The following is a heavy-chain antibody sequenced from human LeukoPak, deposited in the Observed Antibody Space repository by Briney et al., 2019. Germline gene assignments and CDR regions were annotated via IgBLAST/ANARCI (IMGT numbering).Heavy chain of an antibody. Sequence: GGSLRLSCVVSGFTFSSYWMSWVRQAPGKGLEWVANIRPDGSDEYYVDSVKGRFTISRDNSKNTPYLQMNSLRAEDTAVYYCAREGRYHDSSGYYDPFDYWGQGTLVTVSS. CDR2: IRPDGSDE. V-gene: IGHV3-7*01. CDR3: AREGRYHDSSGYYDPFDY. D-gene: IGHD3-22*01. J-gene: IGHJ4*02. CDR1: GFTFSSYW.